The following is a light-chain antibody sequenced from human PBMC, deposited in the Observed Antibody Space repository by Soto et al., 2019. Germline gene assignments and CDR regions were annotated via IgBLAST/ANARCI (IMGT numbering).Light chain of an antibody. V-gene: IGLV1-40*01. J-gene: IGLJ1*01. CDR1: SSNIGADYN. CDR2: GNA. Sequence: QSVLTQPPSVSGAPGQRVTISCSGTSSNIGADYNVNWYQQLPGKAPKLLIYGNANRPSGVPDRFSGSKSGTSASLAITGLQAEDEADYYCQSYGSSLSGLYVFGTGTKVTVL. CDR3: QSYGSSLSGLYV.